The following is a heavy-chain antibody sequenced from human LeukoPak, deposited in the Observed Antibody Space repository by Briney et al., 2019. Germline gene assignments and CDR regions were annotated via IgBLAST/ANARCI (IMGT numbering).Heavy chain of an antibody. V-gene: IGHV3-9*01. CDR3: SKAYWPNCSNLDY. D-gene: IGHD6-13*01. Sequence: SGGSLRLSCAVSAFTFDDYAMHWVRQAPGKGLEWVSGISWNSGSIGYADSVKGRFTISRDNAKNSLYLQMNSLRAEDTALYYWSKAYWPNCSNLDYLGQGTLVTVSS. J-gene: IGHJ4*01. CDR2: ISWNSGSI. CDR1: AFTFDDYA.